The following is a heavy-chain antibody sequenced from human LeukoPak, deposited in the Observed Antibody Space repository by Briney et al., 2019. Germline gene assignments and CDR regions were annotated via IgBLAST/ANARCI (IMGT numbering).Heavy chain of an antibody. Sequence: SETLSLTCTVSGYSISSGYYRGWIRQPPGKGLEWMGYMSHGGNTYFNPSLKSRVTISLYTSKNQFSLNLSSVTAADTAVYYCALQSGITMVRGVILYGMDVWGQGITVTVSS. J-gene: IGHJ6*02. CDR1: GYSISSGYY. CDR2: MSHGGNT. V-gene: IGHV4-38-2*02. CDR3: ALQSGITMVRGVILYGMDV. D-gene: IGHD3-10*01.